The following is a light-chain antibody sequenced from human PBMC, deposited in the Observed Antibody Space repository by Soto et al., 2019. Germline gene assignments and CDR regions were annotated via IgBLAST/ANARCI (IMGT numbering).Light chain of an antibody. Sequence: EIMLTQSPGTLSLSPGDRATLSCRASQSVSGSYLAWYQQKPGQAPRLLIYDASSRATGIADRFSGSGSGTDFTLTISRLEPEDFAVYYCQQSASSPRTFGQGTKVEIK. CDR2: DAS. V-gene: IGKV3-20*01. CDR1: QSVSGSY. J-gene: IGKJ1*01. CDR3: QQSASSPRT.